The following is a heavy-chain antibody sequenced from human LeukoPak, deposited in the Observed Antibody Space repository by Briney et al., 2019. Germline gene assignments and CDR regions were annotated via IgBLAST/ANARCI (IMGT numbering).Heavy chain of an antibody. CDR1: GYTLTELS. J-gene: IGHJ6*02. D-gene: IGHD4-17*01. V-gene: IGHV1-24*01. Sequence: ASVKVSCKVSGYTLTELSMHWVRQAPGKGLEWMGGFDPEDGETIYAQKFQGRVTMTEDTSTDTAYMELSSLRSEDTAVYYCATVMTTWASEDYGMDVWGQGTTVTVSS. CDR3: ATVMTTWASEDYGMDV. CDR2: FDPEDGET.